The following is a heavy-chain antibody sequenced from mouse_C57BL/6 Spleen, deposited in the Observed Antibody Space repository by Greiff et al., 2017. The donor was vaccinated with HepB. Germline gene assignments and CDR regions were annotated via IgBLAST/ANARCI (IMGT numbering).Heavy chain of an antibody. CDR2: IDPETGGT. CDR3: TIFYDYDGGSYFDY. J-gene: IGHJ2*01. D-gene: IGHD2-4*01. V-gene: IGHV1-15*01. Sequence: QVQLQQSGAELVRPGASVTLSCKASGYTFTDYEMHWVKQTPVHGLEWIGAIDPETGGTAYNQKFKGKAILTADKSSSTAYMELRSLTSEDSAVYYCTIFYDYDGGSYFDYWGQGTTLTVSS. CDR1: GYTFTDYE.